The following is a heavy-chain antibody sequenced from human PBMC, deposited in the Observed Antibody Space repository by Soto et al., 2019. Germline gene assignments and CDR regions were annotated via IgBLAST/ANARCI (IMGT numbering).Heavy chain of an antibody. CDR3: ARDGIAASGFFDY. D-gene: IGHD6-13*01. J-gene: IGHJ4*02. Sequence: GGSLRLSCAASGFTFSDYYMTWIRQPPGKGLECVSYISRDGNTIHYADSVKGRFTISRDNAKKSLYLQMNSLRAEDTAVYYCARDGIAASGFFDYWGQGTLVTVSS. V-gene: IGHV3-11*01. CDR2: ISRDGNTI. CDR1: GFTFSDYY.